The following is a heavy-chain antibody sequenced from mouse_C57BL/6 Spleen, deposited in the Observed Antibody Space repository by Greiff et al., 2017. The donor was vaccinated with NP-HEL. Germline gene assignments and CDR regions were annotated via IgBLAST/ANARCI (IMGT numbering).Heavy chain of an antibody. CDR1: GFSLSTSGMG. Sequence: QVTLKESGPGILQSSQTLSLTCSFSGFSLSTSGMGVSWIRQPSGKGLEWLAHIYWDDDKRYNPSLKSRLTISKDTSRNQVFLKITSVDTADTATYYCARTPIYDGYPWCAYWGQGTLVTVSA. CDR3: ARTPIYDGYPWCAY. J-gene: IGHJ3*01. CDR2: IYWDDDK. V-gene: IGHV8-12*01. D-gene: IGHD2-3*01.